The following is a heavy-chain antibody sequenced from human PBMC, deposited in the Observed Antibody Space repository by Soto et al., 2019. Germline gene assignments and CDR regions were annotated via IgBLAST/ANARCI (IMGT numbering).Heavy chain of an antibody. Sequence: EVQLVESGGGLVQPGGSLRLSCAVSGNILDTYAMIWVRRAPGKGLEWVSGISVPGGSTYYADSVKGRFTISRDSSKNTVYLQMDSLRVDDTGVYYCALTRRSSLLEVAGPGFEYWGQGTLVTVS. D-gene: IGHD6-19*01. CDR2: ISVPGGST. CDR1: GNILDTYA. V-gene: IGHV3-23*04. J-gene: IGHJ4*02. CDR3: ALTRRSSLLEVAGPGFEY.